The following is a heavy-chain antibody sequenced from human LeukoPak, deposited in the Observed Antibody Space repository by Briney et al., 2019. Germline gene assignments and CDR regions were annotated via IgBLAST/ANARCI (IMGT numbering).Heavy chain of an antibody. CDR2: INPSGGST. Sequence: ASVKVSCKASGYTFTSHYMHWVRQAPGQGLECMGIINPSGGSTSYAQKFQGRVTMTRDTSTSTVYMELSSLRSEDTAVYYCARETFYGSGSNYYYYGMDVWGKGTTVTVSS. CDR3: ARETFYGSGSNYYYYGMDV. CDR1: GYTFTSHY. D-gene: IGHD3-10*01. V-gene: IGHV1-46*01. J-gene: IGHJ6*04.